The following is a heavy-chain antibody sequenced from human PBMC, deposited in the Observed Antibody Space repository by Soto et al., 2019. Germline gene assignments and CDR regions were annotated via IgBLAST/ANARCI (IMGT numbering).Heavy chain of an antibody. Sequence: GVSLRVSCAVAGLTFISYGMHWVSKNTGKGLEWVAVIWYDGSNIYYADSVKGRFTISRDNSKNTLYLQMNSLRAEDTAVYYYARDGYCSGGSCYSVPVFDYWGQGTLVTVSS. D-gene: IGHD2-15*01. CDR2: IWYDGSNI. J-gene: IGHJ4*02. CDR1: GLTFISYG. V-gene: IGHV3-33*08. CDR3: ARDGYCSGGSCYSVPVFDY.